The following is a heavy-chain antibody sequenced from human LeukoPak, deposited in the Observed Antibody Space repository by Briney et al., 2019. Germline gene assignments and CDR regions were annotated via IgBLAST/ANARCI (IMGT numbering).Heavy chain of an antibody. J-gene: IGHJ5*02. D-gene: IGHD3-10*01. CDR2: INHSGST. V-gene: IGHV4-34*01. CDR1: GGSFSGYY. CDR3: ARGSRITMVRGVKARNWFDP. Sequence: SETLSLTCAVYGGSFSGYYWSWIRQSPGKGLEWIGEINHSGSTNYNPSLKSRVSISVDTSKNQFSLKLSSVTAADTAVYYCARGSRITMVRGVKARNWFDPWGQGTLVTVSS.